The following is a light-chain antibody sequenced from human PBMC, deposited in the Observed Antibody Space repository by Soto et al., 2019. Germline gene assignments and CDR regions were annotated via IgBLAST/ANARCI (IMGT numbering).Light chain of an antibody. V-gene: IGKV3-11*01. CDR1: QTIGNF. Sequence: IVLTQSPATLSLSPGERATLSCRASQTIGNFLAWYQQKPGQAPRLLIFDASNRATDIPDRFSGSGSGTDFSLIISSLEPEDFAVYYCQQYNTWPPITFGQGTRLEIK. CDR3: QQYNTWPPIT. J-gene: IGKJ5*01. CDR2: DAS.